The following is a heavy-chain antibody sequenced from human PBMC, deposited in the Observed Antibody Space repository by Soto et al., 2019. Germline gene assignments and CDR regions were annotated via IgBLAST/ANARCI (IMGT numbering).Heavy chain of an antibody. Sequence: QSGGSLRLSCAASGFTFSGSAMHWVRQAPGKGLVWVSRINSDGSSTSYADSVKGRFTISRDDSKNTLYLQMNSLKTEDTAVYYCTTDYYALVFGDLSPLAFYICGLDTLVPVSS. V-gene: IGHV3-74*01. CDR3: TTDYYALVFGDLSPLAFYI. D-gene: IGHD2-21*01. CDR1: GFTFSGSA. CDR2: INSDGSST. J-gene: IGHJ4*01.